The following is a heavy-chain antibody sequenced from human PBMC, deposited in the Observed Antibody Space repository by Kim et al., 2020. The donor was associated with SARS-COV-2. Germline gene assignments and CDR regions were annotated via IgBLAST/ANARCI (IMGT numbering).Heavy chain of an antibody. CDR3: TRIPGTPFAFWDAFDI. D-gene: IGHD1-1*01. V-gene: IGHV3-73*01. CDR2: IRSKANSYAT. CDR1: GFTFSDSP. Sequence: GGSLRLSCAASGFTFSDSPMHWVRQASGKGLEWVGRIRSKANSYATAYAASVRGRFIISRDDSKNTAYLQMNSLKTEDTAVYYCTRIPGTPFAFWDAFDIWGQGTMVTVS. J-gene: IGHJ3*02.